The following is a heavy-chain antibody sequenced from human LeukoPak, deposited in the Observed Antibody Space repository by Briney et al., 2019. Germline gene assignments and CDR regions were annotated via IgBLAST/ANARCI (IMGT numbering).Heavy chain of an antibody. CDR1: GYTFTSYD. D-gene: IGHD3-10*01. Sequence: ASVKVSCKASGYTFTSYDINWVRQATGQGLEWMGWMNPNSGNTGYAQKFQGRVTITTDESTSTAYMELSSLRSEDTAVYYCAAYGSGINWGQGTLVTVSS. CDR2: MNPNSGNT. CDR3: AAYGSGIN. V-gene: IGHV1-8*03. J-gene: IGHJ4*02.